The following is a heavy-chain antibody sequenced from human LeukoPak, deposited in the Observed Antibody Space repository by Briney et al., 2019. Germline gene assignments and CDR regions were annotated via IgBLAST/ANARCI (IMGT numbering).Heavy chain of an antibody. V-gene: IGHV3-48*01. Sequence: GGSLRLSCAASGFTFSSYSMNWVRQAPGKGLEWVSYISSSSSTICYADSVKGRFTISRDNAKNSLYLQMNSLRAEDTAVYYCARAVPAATDLFDYWGQGTLVTVSS. D-gene: IGHD2-2*01. CDR3: ARAVPAATDLFDY. J-gene: IGHJ4*02. CDR1: GFTFSSYS. CDR2: ISSSSSTI.